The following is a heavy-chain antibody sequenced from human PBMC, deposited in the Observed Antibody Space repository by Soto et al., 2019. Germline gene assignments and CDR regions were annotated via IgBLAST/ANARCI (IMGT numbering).Heavy chain of an antibody. D-gene: IGHD3-10*01. J-gene: IGHJ6*02. CDR2: IYYSGSS. CDR3: ARARMVRGIIYYYGMDV. V-gene: IGHV4-31*03. CDR1: GDSISSDGNY. Sequence: QVQLQESGPGLVKSSQTLSLTCTVSGDSISSDGNYWSWIRQHPGKGLEWIGYIYYSGSSNYNPSIMSRVTILVDTSKNLFSLKLTSVTAADTAVYYCARARMVRGIIYYYGMDVWGQGTTVTVSS.